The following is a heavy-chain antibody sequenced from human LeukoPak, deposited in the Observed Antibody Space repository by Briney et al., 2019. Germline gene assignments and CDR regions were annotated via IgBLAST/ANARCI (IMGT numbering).Heavy chain of an antibody. V-gene: IGHV3-7*01. J-gene: IGHJ5*02. CDR3: VRDPFFSVP. CDR1: GFTITNHW. Sequence: GGSLRLSCAVSGFTITNHWMSWVRQAPGKGLEWVANIKQDGSEKYYVDSVKGRFTISRDNGKNSLYLQMNSLRVEDTALYYCVRDPFFSVPWGQGTLVTVSS. D-gene: IGHD2/OR15-2a*01. CDR2: IKQDGSEK.